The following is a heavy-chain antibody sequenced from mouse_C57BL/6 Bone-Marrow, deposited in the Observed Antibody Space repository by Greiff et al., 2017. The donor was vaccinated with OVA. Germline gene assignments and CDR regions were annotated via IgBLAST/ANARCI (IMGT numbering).Heavy chain of an antibody. CDR2: FYPETGGI. Sequence: VQLKESGAELVRPGASVTLSCTASGYTFTDYEMHWVKQTPVHGLEWIGAFYPETGGIAYNQKFKGKATLTADKSSSTVYMELRSLTSEDAAVEYYTRASNNYYAMDYWGRGTAITVTS. CDR1: GYTFTDYE. J-gene: IGHJ4*01. V-gene: IGHV1-15*01. CDR3: TRASNNYYAMDY. D-gene: IGHD1-3*01.